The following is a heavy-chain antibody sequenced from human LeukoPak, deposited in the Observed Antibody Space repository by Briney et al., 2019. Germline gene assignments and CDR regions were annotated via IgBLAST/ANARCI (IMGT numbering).Heavy chain of an antibody. D-gene: IGHD3-16*01. J-gene: IGHJ6*03. V-gene: IGHV4-39*07. CDR3: ARGYGGIYYYYMDV. CDR2: IFYSGSTS. Sequence: SETLSLTCTVSGGSISTANYYWGWIRQPPGKGLEWIGNIFYSGSTSYYNPSLKSRVTISVDTSKNQFSLKLSSVTAADTAVYYCARGYGGIYYYYMDVWGKGTTVTVSS. CDR1: GGSISTANYY.